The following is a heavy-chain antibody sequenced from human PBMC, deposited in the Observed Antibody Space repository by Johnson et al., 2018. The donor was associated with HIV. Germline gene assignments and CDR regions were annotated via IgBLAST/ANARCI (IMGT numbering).Heavy chain of an antibody. CDR1: GFTLTNYG. J-gene: IGHJ3*02. CDR2: ISYDGSTT. D-gene: IGHD6-6*01. Sequence: QVQLMESGGGVVQPGRSLRLSCAVSGFTLTNYGIHWVRQAPDKGLEWVALISYDGSTTYYADSVRGRFNLSKDISKNTVYLQMTSRRAEDTAVYYCATSQSGAFDIWGQGTKVTVSS. CDR3: ATSQSGAFDI. V-gene: IGHV3-30*03.